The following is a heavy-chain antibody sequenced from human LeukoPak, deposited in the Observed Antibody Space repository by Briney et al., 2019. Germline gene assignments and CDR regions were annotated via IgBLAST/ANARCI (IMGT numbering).Heavy chain of an antibody. D-gene: IGHD3-22*01. CDR1: GDSISGSY. Sequence: SETLSLTCTVSGDSISGSYWSWIRQPPGKRLEWVGYVHYTGKTNYNPSLNNRATISVDVSKNQFSLTLTSVTLADTAVYYCARGYYDRSGSSNPFDSWGQGTLVTVSA. CDR3: ARGYYDRSGSSNPFDS. J-gene: IGHJ4*02. V-gene: IGHV4-59*01. CDR2: VHYTGKT.